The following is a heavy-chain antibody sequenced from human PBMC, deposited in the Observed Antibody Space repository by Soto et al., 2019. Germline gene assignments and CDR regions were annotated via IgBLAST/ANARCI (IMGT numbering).Heavy chain of an antibody. D-gene: IGHD3-16*01. J-gene: IGHJ3*02. CDR2: IYYSGST. CDR1: GGSISSGGYY. CDR3: ARGGVTRNSDAFDI. Sequence: QVQLQESGPGLVKPSQTLSLTCTVSGGSISSGGYYWSWIRQHPGKGLEWIGYIYYSGSTYYNPSLQSRVTISVDTSKNQFSLKLSSVTAADTAVYYCARGGVTRNSDAFDIWGQGTMVTVSS. V-gene: IGHV4-31*03.